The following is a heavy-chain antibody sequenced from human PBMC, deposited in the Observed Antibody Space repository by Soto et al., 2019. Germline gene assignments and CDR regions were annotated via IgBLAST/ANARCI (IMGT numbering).Heavy chain of an antibody. V-gene: IGHV1-8*01. CDR2: LNPNSGNT. Sequence: ASVKVSCKASGYTFTNYDINWVRQATGQGLEWMGWLNPNSGNTAYTQKFQGRVTMTWDTSTSTVYMELSGLRSEDTAVYYCAREKAYYYDSRGSATYYYYYCGMGVWGEGTTVTVAS. CDR1: GYTFTNYD. CDR3: AREKAYYYDSRGSATYYYYYCGMGV. D-gene: IGHD3-22*01. J-gene: IGHJ6*02.